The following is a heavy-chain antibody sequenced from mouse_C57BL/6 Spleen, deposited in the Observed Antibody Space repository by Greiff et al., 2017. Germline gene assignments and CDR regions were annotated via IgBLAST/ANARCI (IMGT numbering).Heavy chain of an antibody. J-gene: IGHJ4*01. CDR2: INPSSGYT. V-gene: IGHV1-4*01. Sequence: QVQLKQSGAELARPGASVKMSCKASGYTFTSYTMHWVKQRPGQGLEWIGYINPSSGYTKYNQKFKDKATLTADKSSSTAYMQLSSLTSEDSAVYYCARNEYVDYYAMDYWGQGTSVTVSS. CDR3: ARNEYVDYYAMDY. D-gene: IGHD5-1*01. CDR1: GYTFTSYT.